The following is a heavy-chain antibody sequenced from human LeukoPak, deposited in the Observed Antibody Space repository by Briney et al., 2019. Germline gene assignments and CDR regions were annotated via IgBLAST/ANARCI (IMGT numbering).Heavy chain of an antibody. V-gene: IGHV3-48*03. D-gene: IGHD3-10*01. CDR2: ISSSGSTT. J-gene: IGHJ4*02. CDR3: ARYGDY. Sequence: GGSLRLSCAASGFTFSSYEMNWVRQAPGKGLEWVSYISSSGSTTYYADSVKGRFTISRDNAKNSLNLQMNSLRAEDTAVYYCARYGDYWGQGTLATVSS. CDR1: GFTFSSYE.